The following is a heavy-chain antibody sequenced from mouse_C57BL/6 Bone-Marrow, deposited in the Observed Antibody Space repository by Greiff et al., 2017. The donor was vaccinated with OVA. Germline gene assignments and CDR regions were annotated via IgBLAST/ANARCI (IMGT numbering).Heavy chain of an antibody. CDR1: GFNIKDDY. CDR2: IDPENGDT. V-gene: IGHV14-4*01. J-gene: IGHJ2*01. Sequence: EVQLQESGAELVRPGASVKLSCTASGFNIKDDYMHWVKERPEQGLEWIGWIDPENGDTEYASKFQGKATITADTSSKTVYLHRSILTSEDTAVYYCTTYRYWGQGTTLTVSS. CDR3: TTYRY.